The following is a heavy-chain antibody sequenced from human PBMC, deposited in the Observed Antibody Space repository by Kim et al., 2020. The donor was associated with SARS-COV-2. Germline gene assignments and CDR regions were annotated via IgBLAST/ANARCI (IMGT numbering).Heavy chain of an antibody. D-gene: IGHD3-22*01. CDR2: IYSSGST. CDR1: GDSISTYY. V-gene: IGHV4-59*13. J-gene: IGHJ4*02. Sequence: SETLSLTCNVSGDSISTYYWSWIRQPPGRGLEWIGHIYSSGSTDYNPSLKSRVSISLDTSEDHFSLNFDSVTAADTAIYYCARLNYDTGGYYRFDYWGRGILVTVSS. CDR3: ARLNYDTGGYYRFDY.